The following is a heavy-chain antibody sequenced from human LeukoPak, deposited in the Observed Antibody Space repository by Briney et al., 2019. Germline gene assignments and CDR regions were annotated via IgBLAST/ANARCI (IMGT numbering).Heavy chain of an antibody. V-gene: IGHV4-4*07. CDR3: ARAPHFFDTSGSRYYFDY. Sequence: PSETLSLTCTVSGGSISSYYWSWIRQPAGKGLEWIGRIYTSGSTNYNPSLKSRVTISVDTSKNQFSLILRSVTAADTAVYYCARAPHFFDTSGSRYYFDYWGQGALVTVSS. CDR2: IYTSGST. J-gene: IGHJ4*02. CDR1: GGSISSYY. D-gene: IGHD3-22*01.